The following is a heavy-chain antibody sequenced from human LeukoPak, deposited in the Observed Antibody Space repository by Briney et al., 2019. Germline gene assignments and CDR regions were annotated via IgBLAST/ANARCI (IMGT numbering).Heavy chain of an antibody. V-gene: IGHV1-2*02. D-gene: IGHD5-12*01. J-gene: IGHJ4*02. Sequence: RASVKVSCKASGYTFTGYYMHWVRQAPGQGLEWMGWINPNSGGTNYAQKFQGRVTMTRDTSISTAYMELSRLRSDDTAVYYCARGGGYSGYDYRIFDYWGQGTLVTVSS. CDR1: GYTFTGYY. CDR2: INPNSGGT. CDR3: ARGGGYSGYDYRIFDY.